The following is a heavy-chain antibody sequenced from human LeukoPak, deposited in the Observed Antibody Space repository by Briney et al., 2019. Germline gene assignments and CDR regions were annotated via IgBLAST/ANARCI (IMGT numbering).Heavy chain of an antibody. CDR2: INPNSGGT. D-gene: IGHD3-22*01. CDR1: GYTFTGYY. Sequence: GASVRVSCTASGYTFTGYYMHWVRQAPGQGLEWMGWINPNSGGTNYAQKYQGRVTMTRDTSISTAYMELSRLRSDDTAVYYCARDLGYYDSSGYPRPFVYWGQGTLVTVSS. CDR3: ARDLGYYDSSGYPRPFVY. V-gene: IGHV1-2*02. J-gene: IGHJ4*02.